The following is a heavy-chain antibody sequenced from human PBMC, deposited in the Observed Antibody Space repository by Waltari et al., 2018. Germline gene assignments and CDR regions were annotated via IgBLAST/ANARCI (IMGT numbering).Heavy chain of an antibody. CDR3: ACSTTGTEVINLFDP. V-gene: IGHV4-30-4*08. J-gene: IGHJ5*02. CDR1: GGSISSGDYY. D-gene: IGHD4-4*01. CDR2: IYYSGST. Sequence: QVQLQESGPGLVKPSQTLSLTCTVSGGSISSGDYYWSWIRQPPGKGLEWIGYIYYSGSTYYNPSLKSRVTISVATSENHVSLKLIFVTTADTAVYYCACSTTGTEVINLFDPWGQGTLVTVSS.